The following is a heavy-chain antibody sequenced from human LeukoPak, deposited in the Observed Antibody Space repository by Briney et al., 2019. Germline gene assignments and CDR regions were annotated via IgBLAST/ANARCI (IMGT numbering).Heavy chain of an antibody. CDR1: GGSISSYY. CDR2: IYYSGST. D-gene: IGHD3-22*01. V-gene: IGHV4-59*01. Sequence: SETLSLTCTVPGGSISSYYCSWIRQPPGKGLEWIGYIYYSGSTNYNPSLKSRVTISVDTSKNQFSLKLSSVTAADTAVYYCARGGPAYNYYDSSGSFDYWGQGTLVTVSS. CDR3: ARGGPAYNYYDSSGSFDY. J-gene: IGHJ4*02.